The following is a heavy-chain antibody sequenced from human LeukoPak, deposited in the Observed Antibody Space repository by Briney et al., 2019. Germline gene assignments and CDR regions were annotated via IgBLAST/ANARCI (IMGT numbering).Heavy chain of an antibody. CDR1: GXTFSSYW. J-gene: IGHJ5*02. CDR3: ARSGWSLANWFDP. Sequence: PGGSLRLSCAASGXTFSSYWVHWVRQAPGKGLVWVSRINSDGNSTSYADSVKGRFTISRDNAKNALYLQMNSLRAEDTAVYYCARSGWSLANWFDPWGQGTLVTVSS. V-gene: IGHV3-74*01. D-gene: IGHD6-19*01. CDR2: INSDGNST.